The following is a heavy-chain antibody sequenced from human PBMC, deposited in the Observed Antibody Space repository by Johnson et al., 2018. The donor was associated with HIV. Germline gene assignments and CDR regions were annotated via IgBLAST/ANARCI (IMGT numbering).Heavy chain of an antibody. CDR1: QFTFSSYY. Sequence: VQLVESGGGLAKPAWSPRLSCAASQFTFSSYYMNCVRQAPGNGLELVGQVNPNGGSTYLIDSGKDRFNTSRDNAKNMLYLQMNSLRAEDTAVYYCARDPKGSSGWFGGAFDIWGQGTMVTVSS. CDR3: ARDPKGSSGWFGGAFDI. J-gene: IGHJ3*02. D-gene: IGHD6-19*01. CDR2: VNPNGGST. V-gene: IGHV3-25*05.